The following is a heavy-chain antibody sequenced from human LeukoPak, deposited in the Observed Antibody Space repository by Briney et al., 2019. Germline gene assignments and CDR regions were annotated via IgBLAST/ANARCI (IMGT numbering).Heavy chain of an antibody. CDR2: ISWDSGRI. D-gene: IGHD1-26*01. CDR1: GFIFNDYV. V-gene: IGHV3-9*01. J-gene: IGHJ3*02. Sequence: GRSLRLSCAASGFIFNDYVMHWVRQPPGRGLEWVSGISWDSGRIAYADSVKGRFTISRDNAKNSLYLQMNSLRAEDTALYYCAKDRIIVGVRPDAFDIWGQGTMVTVSS. CDR3: AKDRIIVGVRPDAFDI.